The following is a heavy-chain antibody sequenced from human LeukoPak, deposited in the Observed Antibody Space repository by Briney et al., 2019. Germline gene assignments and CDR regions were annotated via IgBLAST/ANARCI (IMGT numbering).Heavy chain of an antibody. V-gene: IGHV1-8*01. J-gene: IGHJ4*02. CDR2: MNPNSGNT. Sequence: ASVKVSCKASGYTFTSYDINWVRQATGQVLEWMGWMNPNSGNTGYAQRFQDRVTMTRNTSISTAYMELSSLRSEDTAVYYCARHSGSYGDDYWGQGTLVTVSS. CDR1: GYTFTSYD. CDR3: ARHSGSYGDDY. D-gene: IGHD1-26*01.